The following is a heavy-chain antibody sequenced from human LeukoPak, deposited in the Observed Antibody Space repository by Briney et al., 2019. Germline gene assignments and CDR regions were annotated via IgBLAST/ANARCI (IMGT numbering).Heavy chain of an antibody. V-gene: IGHV3-11*01. CDR2: ISNSGSTV. CDR1: GFTFSDYY. D-gene: IGHD2-8*01. Sequence: GGSLRLSCSASGFTFSDYYMTWLRQAPGKGLEWLSYISNSGSTVFYADSVKGRFTVSRDNAKRSLYLQIESLRDDDTAVYHCALGTINKDFYFGMDVWGQGTTVTVSS. J-gene: IGHJ6*02. CDR3: ALGTINKDFYFGMDV.